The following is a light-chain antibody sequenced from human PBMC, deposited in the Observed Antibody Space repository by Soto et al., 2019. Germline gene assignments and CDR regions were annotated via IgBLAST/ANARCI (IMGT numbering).Light chain of an antibody. CDR3: QQSYSTTWT. CDR1: QGISTS. V-gene: IGKV1-39*01. CDR2: AAS. Sequence: DIHMTQSASSLSSSVGDRVTITFLASQGISTSLNWYQQKPGKAPKLLIYAASSLQSGVPSRFSGSGSETDFTLTISSLQPEDFATYSCQQSYSTTWTFGQGTKVDIK. J-gene: IGKJ1*01.